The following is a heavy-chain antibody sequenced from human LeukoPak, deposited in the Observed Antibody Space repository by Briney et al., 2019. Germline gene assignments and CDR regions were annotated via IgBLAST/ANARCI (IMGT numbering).Heavy chain of an antibody. J-gene: IGHJ3*02. V-gene: IGHV3-7*01. Sequence: GGSLRLSCTVSGFTVSNYWMSWVRQAPGKGLEWVANIKEDESEKYYVDSVKGRCTISRDNAKNSLYLQMNSLRAEDTAVYYCARGVYSFDIWGQGTMITVSS. CDR1: GFTVSNYW. CDR2: IKEDESEK. D-gene: IGHD6-13*01. CDR3: ARGVYSFDI.